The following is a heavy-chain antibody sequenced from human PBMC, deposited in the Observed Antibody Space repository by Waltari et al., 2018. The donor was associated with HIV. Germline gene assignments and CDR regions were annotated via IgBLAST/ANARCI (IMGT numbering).Heavy chain of an antibody. CDR2: IAYDGRIK. Sequence: QVQVVESGGGVVQPGGSRRLPCVGSGFPFRSSPMPSVRQAPGKGVEWVAFIAYDGRIKYYGKSVKGRFTISRDNYKNTLYLQMSSLRVEDTAVYYCALGNRGSGRGYYGMDVWGQGTTVTVSS. CDR1: GFPFRSSP. J-gene: IGHJ6*02. D-gene: IGHD3-10*01. V-gene: IGHV3-30*02. CDR3: ALGNRGSGRGYYGMDV.